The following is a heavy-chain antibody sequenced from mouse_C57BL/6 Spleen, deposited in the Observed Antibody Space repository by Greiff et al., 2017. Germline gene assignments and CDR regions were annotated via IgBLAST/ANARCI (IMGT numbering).Heavy chain of an antibody. CDR2: ISDGGSYT. CDR1: GFTFSSYA. CDR3: ARDRYYGSSYGYAMDY. J-gene: IGHJ4*01. V-gene: IGHV5-4*01. D-gene: IGHD1-1*01. Sequence: EVKLMESGGGLVKPGGSLKLSCAASGFTFSSYAMSWVRQTPEKRLEWVATISDGGSYTYYPDNVKGRFTISRDNAKNNLYLQMSHLKSEDTAMYYCARDRYYGSSYGYAMDYWGQGTSVTVSS.